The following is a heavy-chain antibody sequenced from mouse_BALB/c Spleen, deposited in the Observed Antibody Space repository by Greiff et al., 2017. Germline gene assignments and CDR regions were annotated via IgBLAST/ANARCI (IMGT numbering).Heavy chain of an antibody. CDR3: ARSSYGYDAAWFAY. D-gene: IGHD2-2*01. J-gene: IGHJ3*01. CDR2: ILPGSGST. CDR1: GYTFSSYW. V-gene: IGHV1-9*01. Sequence: VQLVESGAELMKPGASVKISCKATGYTFSSYWIEWVKQRPGHGLEWIGEILPGSGSTNYNEKFKGKATFTADTSSNTAYMQLSSLTSEDSAVYYCARSSYGYDAAWFAYWGQGTLVTVSA.